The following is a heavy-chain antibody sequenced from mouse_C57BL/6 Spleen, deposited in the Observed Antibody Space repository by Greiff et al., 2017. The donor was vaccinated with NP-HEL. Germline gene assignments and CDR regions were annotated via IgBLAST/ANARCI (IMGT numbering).Heavy chain of an antibody. CDR3: ARDGVSVRYYFLDY. CDR1: GYTFTSYG. CDR2: IYPRSGNT. Sequence: VQLQQSGAELARPGASVKLSCKASGYTFTSYGISWVKQRTGLGLEWIGEIYPRSGNTYYNEKFKGKATLTADKSSSTAYMELRSLTSEDSAVYFCARDGVSVRYYFLDYWGQGTTLTVSS. D-gene: IGHD1-1*01. J-gene: IGHJ2*01. V-gene: IGHV1-81*01.